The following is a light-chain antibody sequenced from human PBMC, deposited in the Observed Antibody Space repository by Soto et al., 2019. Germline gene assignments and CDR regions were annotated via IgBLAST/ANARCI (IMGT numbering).Light chain of an antibody. CDR3: QQYNNWPLT. CDR1: QSVDND. Sequence: EKVMTQSPATLSVSPGNRATLSCRASQSVDNDLAWYQQKPGQPPRLLIYDASTRATGIPARFSGSQSGTELTLTISSLLSEDFAVYFCQQYNNWPLTFGGGTKVDIK. J-gene: IGKJ4*01. V-gene: IGKV3D-15*01. CDR2: DAS.